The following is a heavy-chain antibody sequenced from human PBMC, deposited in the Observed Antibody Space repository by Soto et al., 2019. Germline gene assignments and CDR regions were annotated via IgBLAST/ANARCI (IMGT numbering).Heavy chain of an antibody. CDR1: GYTFGHFY. J-gene: IGHJ4*01. CDR2: ISPHNRNT. V-gene: IGHV1-18*01. CDR3: ARDEGGYDILTGYYKAHHFDQ. D-gene: IGHD3-9*01. Sequence: GASVKVSCKASGYTFGHFYITWVRQAPGQGLEWMGAISPHNRNTNYAEKFRGRVTMTTDTSTTTAYMELRSLRSDDTAVYYCARDEGGYDILTGYYKAHHFDQWGHGVLVTVSS.